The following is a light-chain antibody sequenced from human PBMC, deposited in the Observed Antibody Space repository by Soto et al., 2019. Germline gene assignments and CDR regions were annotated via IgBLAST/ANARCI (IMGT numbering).Light chain of an antibody. V-gene: IGKV3-15*01. Sequence: EIVMTQSPGTLSLSPVEIGTLSFRASQSVRSNLAWYRQKPGQAPRLLIYGASTRATGIPARFSGSGSGTEFTLTISSLQSEDFAVYYCQQYNSWPPITFGQGTRLEIK. J-gene: IGKJ5*01. CDR3: QQYNSWPPIT. CDR2: GAS. CDR1: QSVRSN.